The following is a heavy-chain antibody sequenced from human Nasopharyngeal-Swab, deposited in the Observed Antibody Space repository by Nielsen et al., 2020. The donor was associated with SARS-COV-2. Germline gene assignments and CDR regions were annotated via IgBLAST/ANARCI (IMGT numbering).Heavy chain of an antibody. CDR2: ISGSGGSI. V-gene: IGHV3-23*01. D-gene: IGHD6-13*01. CDR1: GFTFSSYA. CDR3: ARDRIAAAGYYYYYGMDV. J-gene: IGHJ6*02. Sequence: GESLKISCAASGFTFSSYAMSWVRQAPGKGLEWVSAISGSGGSIYYADSVKGRFTISRDNAKNSLYLQMNSLRAEDTAVYYCARDRIAAAGYYYYYGMDVWGQGTTVTVSS.